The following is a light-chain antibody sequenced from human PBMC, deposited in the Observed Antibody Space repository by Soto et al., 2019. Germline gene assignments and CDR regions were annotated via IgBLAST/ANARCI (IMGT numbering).Light chain of an antibody. CDR1: QRVHTF. V-gene: IGKV3-11*01. CDR2: GAS. CDR3: HQRSNWPPDT. Sequence: DIVLTQSPDILSLSPGEGASLSCRASQRVHTFLAWYQQKPGQPPRLLIYGASTRATGVPARFSGSGSGTDFTLTISSLEPEDFAVYYCHQRSNWPPDTFGQGTRLDI. J-gene: IGKJ5*01.